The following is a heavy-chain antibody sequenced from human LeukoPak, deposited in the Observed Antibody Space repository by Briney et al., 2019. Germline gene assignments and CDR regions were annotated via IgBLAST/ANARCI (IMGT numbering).Heavy chain of an antibody. D-gene: IGHD6-6*01. CDR1: GYTFTSYD. J-gene: IGHJ6*03. CDR2: MNPNSGNT. V-gene: IGHV1-8*03. CDR3: ARPLAGNYYYYMDV. Sequence: ASVKVSCKASGYTFTSYDINWVRQATGQGLEWVGWMNPNSGNTGYAQKFQGRVTITRNTSISTAYMELSSLRSEDTAAYYCARPLAGNYYYYMDVWGKGTTVTVSS.